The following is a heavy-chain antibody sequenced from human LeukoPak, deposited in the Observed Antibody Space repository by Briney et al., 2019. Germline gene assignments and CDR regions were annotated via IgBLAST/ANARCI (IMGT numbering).Heavy chain of an antibody. CDR2: IIPIFGTT. CDR1: GGTLSSHA. CDR3: ARDLVPYGSGNSMGD. V-gene: IGHV1-69*13. Sequence: SVKVSCKASGGTLSSHAISWVRQAPGQGLEWMGGIIPIFGTTNYAQKFQGRVTISADESTNTAYTELSSLRSEDTAVYYCARDLVPYGSGNSMGDWGQGTLVTVSS. J-gene: IGHJ4*02. D-gene: IGHD3-10*01.